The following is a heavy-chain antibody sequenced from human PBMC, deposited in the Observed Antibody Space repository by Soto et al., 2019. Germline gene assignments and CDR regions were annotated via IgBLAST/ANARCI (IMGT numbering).Heavy chain of an antibody. CDR1: GGSFKGECYS. V-gene: IGHV4-61*01. CDR2: VYHTGRT. Sequence: SETLSLTCTVSGGSFKGECYSWSWIRQPPGKGLEWIGYVYHTGRTSYNPSLKSRVSISMDTSKDQFSLNLDCVTAADTDVYFCARDFTYFDSWGQGTLVTVSS. CDR3: ARDFTYFDS. J-gene: IGHJ4*02.